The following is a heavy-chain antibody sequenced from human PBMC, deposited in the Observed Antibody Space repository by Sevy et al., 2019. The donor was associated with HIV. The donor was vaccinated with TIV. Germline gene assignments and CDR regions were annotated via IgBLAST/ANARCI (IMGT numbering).Heavy chain of an antibody. J-gene: IGHJ6*02. CDR1: GFTFSSYW. Sequence: QQRGSLRLSCAASGFTFSSYWMSWVRQAPGKGLEWVANIKQDGSEKYYVDSVKGRFTISRDNAKNSLYLQMNSLRAEDTAVYYCARAGRKRYCSSTSCNYYYYYGMDVWGQGTTVTVSS. V-gene: IGHV3-7*01. D-gene: IGHD2-2*01. CDR2: IKQDGSEK. CDR3: ARAGRKRYCSSTSCNYYYYYGMDV.